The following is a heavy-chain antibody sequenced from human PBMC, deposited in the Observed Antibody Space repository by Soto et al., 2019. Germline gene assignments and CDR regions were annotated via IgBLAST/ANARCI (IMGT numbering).Heavy chain of an antibody. Sequence: GGSLRLSCAASGFTVSSNYMSWVRQAPGKGLEWVSVIYSGGSTYYADSVKGRFTISRDNSKNTLYLQMNSLRAEDTAVYYCASIRYSSSWYVYFDYWGQGTLVTVSS. CDR2: IYSGGST. D-gene: IGHD6-13*01. J-gene: IGHJ4*02. V-gene: IGHV3-66*01. CDR3: ASIRYSSSWYVYFDY. CDR1: GFTVSSNY.